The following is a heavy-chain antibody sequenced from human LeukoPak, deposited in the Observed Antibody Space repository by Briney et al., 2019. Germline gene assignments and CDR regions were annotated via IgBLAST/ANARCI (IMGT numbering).Heavy chain of an antibody. J-gene: IGHJ4*02. CDR1: SGSFSGYY. CDR3: AGEARGLFY. CDR2: IKHSGRT. D-gene: IGHD3/OR15-3a*01. V-gene: IGHV4-34*01. Sequence: SETLSLTCAVYSGSFSGYYWTWIRQPPGKGLEWIGGIKHSGRTTYTPSLKSRVSISVDPSKNQFSLKLGSVTTADTAMYYCAGEARGLFYWGQGTLVTVSS.